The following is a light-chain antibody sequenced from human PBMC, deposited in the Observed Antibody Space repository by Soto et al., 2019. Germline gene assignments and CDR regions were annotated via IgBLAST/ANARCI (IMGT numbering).Light chain of an antibody. J-gene: IGKJ1*01. V-gene: IGKV1-5*03. CDR1: QSISSY. CDR3: QQYNSYPRT. Sequence: DIQMTQSPSSLSASVGDRVTITCRASQSISSYLNWYQQKPGKAPKLLIYKASTLKSGVPSRFSGSGSGTEFTLTISSLQPDDFATYYCQQYNSYPRTFGQGTKVDIK. CDR2: KAS.